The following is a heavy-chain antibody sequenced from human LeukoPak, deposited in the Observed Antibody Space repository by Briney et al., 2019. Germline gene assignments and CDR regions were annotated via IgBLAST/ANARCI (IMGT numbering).Heavy chain of an antibody. CDR3: ARGHSSGWRRTWPFDY. D-gene: IGHD6-19*01. J-gene: IGHJ4*02. CDR1: GYTFTGYY. V-gene: IGHV1-2*02. Sequence: ASVKVSCKASGYTFTGYYMHWVRQAPGQGLEWMGWINPNSGGTNYAQKFQGRVTMTRDTSISTAYMELSRLRSDDTAVYYCARGHSSGWRRTWPFDYWGQGTLVTVSS. CDR2: INPNSGGT.